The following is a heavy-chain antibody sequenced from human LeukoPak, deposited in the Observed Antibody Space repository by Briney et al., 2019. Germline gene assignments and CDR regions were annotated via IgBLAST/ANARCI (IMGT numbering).Heavy chain of an antibody. CDR3: ARGRAQLVR. Sequence: PSETLSLTCTVSGGSISGYLWSWIRQPPGKGLEWLGYTYDSGSTTYNPSLKSRVTISVDMSKSQFSLKLSSVTAADTADYYCARGRAQLVRWGQGTLVTVSS. CDR1: GGSISGYL. CDR2: TYDSGST. V-gene: IGHV4-59*01. D-gene: IGHD6-13*01. J-gene: IGHJ4*02.